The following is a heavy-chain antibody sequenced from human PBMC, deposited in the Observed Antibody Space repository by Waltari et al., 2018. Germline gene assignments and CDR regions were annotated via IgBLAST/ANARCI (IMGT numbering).Heavy chain of an antibody. Sequence: QVQLVQSGAEVKKPGASVQVSCQASGYTFTSYDLNWVRQATGQGLEWMGWMNPNSGNTGYAQKFQGRVTMTRNTSISTAYMELSSLRSEDTAVYYCATTARITRYFDLWGRGTLVTVSS. CDR2: MNPNSGNT. J-gene: IGHJ2*01. CDR3: ATTARITRYFDL. CDR1: GYTFTSYD. D-gene: IGHD3-10*01. V-gene: IGHV1-8*01.